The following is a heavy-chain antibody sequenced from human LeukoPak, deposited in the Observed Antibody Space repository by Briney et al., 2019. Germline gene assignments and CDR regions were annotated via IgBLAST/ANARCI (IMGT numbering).Heavy chain of an antibody. Sequence: ASVKVSSKASVYTFTSYSISWVRHAPRQRLERMGWIRAYNGKTNYAQKLQRRVTMTTDRSTSTAYMQLRSLRSDDTAVYYCARDAGIVVVPAAIGDDAFDIWGQGTMVTVSS. V-gene: IGHV1-18*01. CDR2: IRAYNGKT. CDR1: VYTFTSYS. CDR3: ARDAGIVVVPAAIGDDAFDI. D-gene: IGHD2-2*02. J-gene: IGHJ3*02.